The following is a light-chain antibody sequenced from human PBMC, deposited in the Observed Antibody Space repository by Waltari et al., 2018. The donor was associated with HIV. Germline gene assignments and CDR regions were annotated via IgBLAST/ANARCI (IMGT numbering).Light chain of an antibody. CDR1: QSVTSSY. V-gene: IGKV3-20*01. CDR2: GTS. CDR3: QQYGSSSYT. Sequence: EIVLTQSPGTLSLSPGDRATLSCRASQSVTSSYLAWYKQTPGQTPRLLIYGTSNRATGIPDRFSGSGSGTDFTLTISRLDPEDFAVYYCQQYGSSSYTFGQGTKLEIK. J-gene: IGKJ2*01.